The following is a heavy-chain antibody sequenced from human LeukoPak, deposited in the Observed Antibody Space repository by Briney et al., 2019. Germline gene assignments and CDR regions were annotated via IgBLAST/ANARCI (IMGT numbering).Heavy chain of an antibody. V-gene: IGHV3-23*01. CDR1: GFTFSSYA. Sequence: GGSLRLSCAASGFTFSSYAMSWVRQAPGKGLEWVSAISGSGGSTYYADSVKGRFTISRDNSKNTLYLQMNSLRAEDTAVYYCAKGQQWLVRGNYFDYWGQGTLVTASS. J-gene: IGHJ4*02. CDR3: AKGQQWLVRGNYFDY. CDR2: ISGSGGST. D-gene: IGHD6-19*01.